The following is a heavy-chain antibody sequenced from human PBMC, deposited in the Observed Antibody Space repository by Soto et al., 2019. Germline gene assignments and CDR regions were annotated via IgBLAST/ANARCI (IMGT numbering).Heavy chain of an antibody. J-gene: IGHJ4*02. CDR2: ISDNSSVI. CDR1: GFTFSTYS. Sequence: GGSLRLSCAASGFTFSTYSINWVRQAPGKGLEWISYISDNSSVIYYADAVKGRFTVSRDNAKNSLYLQMNSLRDEDTAVYYCARDRDAYCSKGICSGPYFDYWGQGTLVTVSS. V-gene: IGHV3-48*02. CDR3: ARDRDAYCSKGICSGPYFDY. D-gene: IGHD2-8*01.